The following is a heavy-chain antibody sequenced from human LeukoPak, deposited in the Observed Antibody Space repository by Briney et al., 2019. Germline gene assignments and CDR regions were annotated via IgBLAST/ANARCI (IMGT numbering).Heavy chain of an antibody. J-gene: IGHJ4*02. D-gene: IGHD5-18*01. Sequence: SETLSLTCTVSGGSISSYYWSWIRQPPGKGLEWIGYIYYSGSTNYNPSLKSRVTISVDTSMNQFSLKLSSVTAADTAVYYCARGRSYGYEGVDYWSQGTLVTVSS. CDR2: IYYSGST. V-gene: IGHV4-59*01. CDR3: ARGRSYGYEGVDY. CDR1: GGSISSYY.